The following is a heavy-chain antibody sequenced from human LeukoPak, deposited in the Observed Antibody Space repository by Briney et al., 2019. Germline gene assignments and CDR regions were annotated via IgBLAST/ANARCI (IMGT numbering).Heavy chain of an antibody. V-gene: IGHV3-33*01. CDR1: GFTFSSYG. CDR3: ARDAGGAGNN. J-gene: IGHJ4*02. D-gene: IGHD2-8*02. CDR2: IWYDGSNK. Sequence: GRSLRLSCAASGFTFSSYGMLWVCQAPGKGLEGVADIWYDGSNKYYADSVKGRFTISRDNSKNTLYLQRNSPRAEDTAVYYCARDAGGAGNNWGQGTLVTVSS.